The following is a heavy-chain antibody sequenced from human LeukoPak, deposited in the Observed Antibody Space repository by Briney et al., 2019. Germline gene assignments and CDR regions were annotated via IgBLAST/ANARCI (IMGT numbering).Heavy chain of an antibody. CDR1: GFTFSSYA. Sequence: PGGSLRLSCAASGFTFSSYAMHWVRQAPGKGLEWVAVLSYDGSNKYYADSVKGRFTISRDNSKNTLYLQMNSLRAEDTAVYYCAKDSIMITFGGAQSGDYWGQGTLVTVSS. CDR2: LSYDGSNK. V-gene: IGHV3-30-3*01. J-gene: IGHJ4*02. CDR3: AKDSIMITFGGAQSGDY. D-gene: IGHD3-16*01.